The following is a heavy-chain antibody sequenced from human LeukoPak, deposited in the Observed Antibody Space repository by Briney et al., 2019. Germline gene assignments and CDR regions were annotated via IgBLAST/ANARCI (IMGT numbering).Heavy chain of an antibody. CDR3: ARESNFGGSGTTVYYYMDV. J-gene: IGHJ6*03. D-gene: IGHD1-7*01. CDR2: IIPIFGTA. V-gene: IGHV1-69*06. Sequence: GSSVKVSCKASGGTFSSYAINWVRQAPGQGLEWMGGIIPIFGTANYAQKFQGRVTITADKSTSTAYMELSSLRAEDTAVYYCARESNFGGSGTTVYYYMDVWGKGTTVTVSS. CDR1: GGTFSSYA.